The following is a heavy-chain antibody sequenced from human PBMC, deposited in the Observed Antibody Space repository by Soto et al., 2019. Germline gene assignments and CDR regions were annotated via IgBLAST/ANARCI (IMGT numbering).Heavy chain of an antibody. V-gene: IGHV1-3*01. CDR2: INAGNGNT. CDR3: AESLCSGGSCYPGALAFDI. D-gene: IGHD2-15*01. J-gene: IGHJ3*02. CDR1: GYTFTSYA. Sequence: ASVKVSCKASGYTFTSYAMHWVRQAPGQRLEWMGWINAGNGNTKYSQKFQGRVTITRDTSASTAYMELSSLRSEDTAVYYCAESLCSGGSCYPGALAFDIWGQGTMVTVSS.